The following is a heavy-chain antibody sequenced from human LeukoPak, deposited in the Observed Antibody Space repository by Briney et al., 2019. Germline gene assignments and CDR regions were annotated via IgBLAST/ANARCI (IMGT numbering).Heavy chain of an antibody. D-gene: IGHD6-13*01. CDR2: IYYSWST. CDR1: GGSISSGDYY. Sequence: SETLSLTCTVSGGSISSGDYYWSWIRQPPGKGLEWIGYIYYSWSTYYNPSLKSRVTISVDRSKNQFSLNLSSVTAADTAVYYCGRGGIAAAASGIDYWGQGTLVAVSS. CDR3: GRGGIAAAASGIDY. V-gene: IGHV4-30-4*01. J-gene: IGHJ4*02.